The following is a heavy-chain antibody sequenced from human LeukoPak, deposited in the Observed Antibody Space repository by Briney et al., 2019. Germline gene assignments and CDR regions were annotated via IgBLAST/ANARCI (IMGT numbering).Heavy chain of an antibody. CDR3: ARADYYGMDV. V-gene: IGHV4-59*01. CDR1: GGSITGYY. CDR2: IHYSGST. Sequence: SETLSLTCTVSGGSITGYYWSWIRQPPEKGLEWIGYIHYSGSTNYNPSLKSRVTISVDTSKNQFSLKLSSVTAADTAVYYCARADYYGMDVWGQGTTVTVSS. J-gene: IGHJ6*02.